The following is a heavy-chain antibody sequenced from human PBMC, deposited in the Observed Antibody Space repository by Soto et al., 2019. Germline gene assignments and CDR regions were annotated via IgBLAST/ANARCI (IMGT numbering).Heavy chain of an antibody. CDR2: IYYSGST. Sequence: SETLSLTCTVSGGSISSGGYYWSWIRQHPGKGLEWIGYIYYSGSTYYNPSLKSRVTISVDTSKNQFSLKLSSVTAADTAVYYCAKATKRYDYVWGSYRHNWFDPWGQGTLVTVSS. D-gene: IGHD3-16*02. CDR1: GGSISSGGYY. J-gene: IGHJ5*02. CDR3: AKATKRYDYVWGSYRHNWFDP. V-gene: IGHV4-31*03.